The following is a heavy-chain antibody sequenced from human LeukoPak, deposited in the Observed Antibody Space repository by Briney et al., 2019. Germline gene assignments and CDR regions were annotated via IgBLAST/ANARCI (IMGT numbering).Heavy chain of an antibody. J-gene: IGHJ6*02. CDR2: IYYSGST. CDR1: GGSISSGGYY. Sequence: SQTLSLTCTVSGGSISSGGYYWSWIRQHPGKGLEWIVYIYYSGSTYYNPSLKSRVTISVDTSKNKSSLKLSSVTAADTAVYYCARDQYSSSWYGMDVWGQGTTVTVSS. D-gene: IGHD6-13*01. V-gene: IGHV4-31*03. CDR3: ARDQYSSSWYGMDV.